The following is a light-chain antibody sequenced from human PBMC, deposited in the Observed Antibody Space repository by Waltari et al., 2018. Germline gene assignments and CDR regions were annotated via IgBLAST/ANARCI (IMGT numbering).Light chain of an antibody. CDR1: QSVRTN. J-gene: IGKJ4*01. V-gene: IGKV3-15*01. Sequence: VLLTQSPASLSVSPGDTVILSCRASQSVRTNLVWYQQKAGQAPRTLIYGASTRASGVPSRFSGSGSETDFTLIISSLQSEDAAVYFCQQYYVGPPITFGGGTKLEI. CDR3: QQYYVGPPIT. CDR2: GAS.